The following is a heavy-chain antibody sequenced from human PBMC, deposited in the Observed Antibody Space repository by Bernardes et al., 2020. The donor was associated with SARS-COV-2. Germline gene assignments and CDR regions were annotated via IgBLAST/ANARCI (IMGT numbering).Heavy chain of an antibody. J-gene: IGHJ6*02. CDR2: IYDSGST. CDR3: ARSSTSSGVMDV. Sequence: SETLSLTCTVSGGSISIDGYYWSWIRQHPGKGLEWIGYIYDSGSTYYSPSLKSRVTISLDTSKNHFSLKLSSVTAADTAVYYCARSSTSSGVMDVWGQGTTVTVSS. V-gene: IGHV4-31*03. CDR1: GGSISIDGYY. D-gene: IGHD6-13*01.